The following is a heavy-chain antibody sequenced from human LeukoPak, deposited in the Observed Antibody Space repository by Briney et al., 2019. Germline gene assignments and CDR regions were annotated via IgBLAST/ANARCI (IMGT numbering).Heavy chain of an antibody. V-gene: IGHV3-30*03. J-gene: IGHJ5*02. Sequence: GGSLRLSCAASGVSFSSYGMHWVRQAPGKGLEWVAVISYDGSNKYYADSVKGRFTISRDNPKNTLYLQMNSLRAEDTAVYYCARGLYSGYGNPSWGQGTLVTVSS. CDR1: GVSFSSYG. CDR3: ARGLYSGYGNPS. CDR2: ISYDGSNK. D-gene: IGHD5-12*01.